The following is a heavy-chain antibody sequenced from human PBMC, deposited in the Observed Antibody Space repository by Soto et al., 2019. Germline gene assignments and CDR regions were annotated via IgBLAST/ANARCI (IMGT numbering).Heavy chain of an antibody. CDR1: GFTFSTYG. Sequence: QVQLVESGGGVVQPGRSLRLSCAASGFTFSTYGMHWVRQAPGKGLEWVGLISKDGSDKYYADSVTGRFTISRDNSQNTLFLQMNSLRAEDTALYYCAKLPYGDYPEFDYWGQGTLVTVSS. CDR3: AKLPYGDYPEFDY. V-gene: IGHV3-30*18. D-gene: IGHD4-17*01. CDR2: ISKDGSDK. J-gene: IGHJ4*02.